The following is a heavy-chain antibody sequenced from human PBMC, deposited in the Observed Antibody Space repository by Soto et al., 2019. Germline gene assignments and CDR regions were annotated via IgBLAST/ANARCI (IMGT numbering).Heavy chain of an antibody. CDR1: GFTFSSYA. CDR2: ISYDGSNK. J-gene: IGHJ4*02. Sequence: PGGSLRLSCAASGFTFSSYAMHWVRQAPGKGLEWVAVISYDGSNKYYADSVKGRFTISRDNSKNTLYLQMNSLRAEDTAVYYCASLVSSGPDPFDYWGQGTPVTVSS. V-gene: IGHV3-30-3*01. CDR3: ASLVSSGPDPFDY. D-gene: IGHD3-22*01.